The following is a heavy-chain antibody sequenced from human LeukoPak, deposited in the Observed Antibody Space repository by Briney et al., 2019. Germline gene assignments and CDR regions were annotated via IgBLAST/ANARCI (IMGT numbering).Heavy chain of an antibody. J-gene: IGHJ4*02. D-gene: IGHD6-19*01. CDR3: ARDLYSEGAVAGLWAF. CDR2: ISAYNGNT. Sequence: ASVKVSCKASGYTFTSYGISGVGQAPGQGLEGMGWISAYNGNTNYAQKLQGRVTMTTDTSTSTAYMELRSLRSDATAVHYCARDLYSEGAVAGLWAFWGPGILVTVSS. CDR1: GYTFTSYG. V-gene: IGHV1-18*01.